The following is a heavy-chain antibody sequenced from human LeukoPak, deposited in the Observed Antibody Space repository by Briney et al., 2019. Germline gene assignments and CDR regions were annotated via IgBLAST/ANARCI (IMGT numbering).Heavy chain of an antibody. D-gene: IGHD2-2*01. CDR2: MYHSGTT. Sequence: SETLSLTCTVSDYFISSGYYWGWIRQPPGKGLEWIGSMYHSGTTYYNPSLKSRVTISVDTSKNLFSLKLSSVTAADTAVYYCARQGSTTIDYWGQGTLVTVSS. V-gene: IGHV4-38-2*02. CDR3: ARQGSTTIDY. CDR1: DYFISSGYY. J-gene: IGHJ4*02.